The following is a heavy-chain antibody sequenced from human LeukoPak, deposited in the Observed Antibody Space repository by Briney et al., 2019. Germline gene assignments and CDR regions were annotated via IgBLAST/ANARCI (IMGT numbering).Heavy chain of an antibody. V-gene: IGHV5-51*01. J-gene: IGHJ4*02. CDR3: ARHEARSSWSTFDY. CDR1: GYSFTTYW. CDR2: IQPGNPDI. Sequence: GESLKISCKGSGYSFTTYWIGWVRQVPGEGLEWMGIIQPGNPDIRYSPSFQGQVTTSADQSITTAYLQWSSLKASDSAIYYCARHEARSSWSTFDYWGLGTLVTVSS. D-gene: IGHD3-3*01.